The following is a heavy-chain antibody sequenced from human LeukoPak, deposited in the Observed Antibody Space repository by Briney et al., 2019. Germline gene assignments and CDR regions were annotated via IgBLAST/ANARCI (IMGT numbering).Heavy chain of an antibody. CDR1: GGSISSSSYY. V-gene: IGHV4-39*07. CDR2: IYYNGST. J-gene: IGHJ4*02. CDR3: ARVGWDIVVVPAAAPVFDY. Sequence: SETLSLTCTVSGGSISSSSYYWGWIRQPPGKGLEWIGSIYYNGSTYYNPSLKSRVTISVDTSKNQFSLKLSSVTAADTAVYYCARVGWDIVVVPAAAPVFDYWGQGTLVTVSS. D-gene: IGHD2-2*01.